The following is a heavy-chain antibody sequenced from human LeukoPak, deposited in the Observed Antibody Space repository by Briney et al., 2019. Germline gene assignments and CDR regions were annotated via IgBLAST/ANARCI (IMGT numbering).Heavy chain of an antibody. V-gene: IGHV3-43*01. D-gene: IGHD3-10*02. Sequence: GGSLRLSCAASGFTFDRYTIHWVRQAPGKGLEWVSLAGWAGGTTYYSDSVRGRFTISRDSGKNSVYLQMNSLTTDDTAFYFCAKELDTMFFDYWGQGALVTVSS. CDR3: AKELDTMFFDY. J-gene: IGHJ4*02. CDR1: GFTFDRYT. CDR2: AGWAGGTT.